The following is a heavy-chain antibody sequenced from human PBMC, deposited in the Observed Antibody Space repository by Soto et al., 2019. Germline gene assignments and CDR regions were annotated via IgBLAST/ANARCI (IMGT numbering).Heavy chain of an antibody. Sequence: SETLSLTCTVSGASVSSGNHYWSWIRQPPGKGLEWIGYIYHSGITNYNPSLKSRVTISADTSRNQFSLKVSSVTAADTAVYYCARGWGANSWGQGTLVTVSS. CDR2: IYHSGIT. D-gene: IGHD6-19*01. CDR3: ARGWGANS. CDR1: GASVSSGNHY. J-gene: IGHJ4*02. V-gene: IGHV4-61*01.